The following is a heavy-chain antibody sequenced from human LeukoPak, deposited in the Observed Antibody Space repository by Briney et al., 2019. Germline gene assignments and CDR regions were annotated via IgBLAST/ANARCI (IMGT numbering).Heavy chain of an antibody. CDR1: GGSISSYY. Sequence: PSETLSLTCTVSGGSISSYYWSWIRQPPGKGLEWIGYIYYSGSTNYNPSLKSRVTISVDASKNQFSLKLSSVTAADTAVYYCARRALYQWLRVEGFDPWGQGKLVTVSS. D-gene: IGHD6-19*01. V-gene: IGHV4-59*01. J-gene: IGHJ5*02. CDR3: ARRALYQWLRVEGFDP. CDR2: IYYSGST.